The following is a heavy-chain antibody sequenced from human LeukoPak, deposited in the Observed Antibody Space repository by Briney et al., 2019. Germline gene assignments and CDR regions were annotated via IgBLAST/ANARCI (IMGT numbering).Heavy chain of an antibody. J-gene: IGHJ3*02. V-gene: IGHV1-2*02. Sequence: ASVKVSCKASGYTFTGYYMHWVRQAPGQGLEWMGWINPNSGGTNYAQKFQGRVTTTRDTSISTAYMELSRLRSDDTAVYYCAREYSTLDRAFDIWGQGTMVTVSS. CDR3: AREYSTLDRAFDI. CDR2: INPNSGGT. CDR1: GYTFTGYY. D-gene: IGHD2-15*01.